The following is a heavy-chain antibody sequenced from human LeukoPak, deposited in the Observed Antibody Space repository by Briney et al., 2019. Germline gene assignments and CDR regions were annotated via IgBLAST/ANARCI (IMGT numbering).Heavy chain of an antibody. V-gene: IGHV3-21*06. J-gene: IGHJ4*02. CDR2: ISSSSSYI. CDR1: GLTVSNNY. Sequence: GGSLRLSCAASGLTVSNNYMSWVRQAPGKGLEWVSSISSSSSYIYYADSVKGRLTISRDNAKNSLYLQMNSLRAEDTAVYYCARVIVGATDYYLDYWGQGTLVTVSS. D-gene: IGHD1-26*01. CDR3: ARVIVGATDYYLDY.